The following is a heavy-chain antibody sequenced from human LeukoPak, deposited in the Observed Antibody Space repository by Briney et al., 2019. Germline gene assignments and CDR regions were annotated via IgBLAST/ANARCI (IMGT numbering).Heavy chain of an antibody. V-gene: IGHV6-1*01. J-gene: IGHJ4*02. CDR2: TYYRSKWYY. Sequence: SQTLSLTCDISGDSVSDNSATWKWIRRSPSRGLEWLGRTYYRSKWYYGYAVSVKSRITINPDTSKNQFSLQLNSVTPEDTAVYYCARSAAGTIDYWGQGTLVTVSS. CDR1: GDSVSDNSAT. D-gene: IGHD6-13*01. CDR3: ARSAAGTIDY.